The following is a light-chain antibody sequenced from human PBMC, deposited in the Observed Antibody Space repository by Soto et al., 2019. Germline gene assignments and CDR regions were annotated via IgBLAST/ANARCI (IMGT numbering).Light chain of an antibody. CDR1: QSISDT. V-gene: IGKV3-15*01. CDR2: GAS. J-gene: IGKJ1*01. CDR3: QQYDNWPPTWT. Sequence: EIVLTQSPGTLSVSPGGRATLSCRASQSISDTLAWYQQKPGQPPRLLIYGASTRATGTPARFSGSGSGTEFTLTISSLQSEDFAVYYCQQYDNWPPTWTFGQGTKVDIK.